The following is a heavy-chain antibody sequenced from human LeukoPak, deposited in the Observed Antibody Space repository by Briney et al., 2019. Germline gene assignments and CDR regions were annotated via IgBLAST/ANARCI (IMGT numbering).Heavy chain of an antibody. D-gene: IGHD1-1*01. J-gene: IGHJ3*02. Sequence: ASVKVSYKASGGTFSSYAISGVRQAPGQGLEWMGGIIPIFGTANYAQKFQGRVTITTDESTSTAYMELSSLRSAATAVYYCARDGTTGTTVAFDIWGQGTMVTVSS. CDR3: ARDGTTGTTVAFDI. V-gene: IGHV1-69*05. CDR2: IIPIFGTA. CDR1: GGTFSSYA.